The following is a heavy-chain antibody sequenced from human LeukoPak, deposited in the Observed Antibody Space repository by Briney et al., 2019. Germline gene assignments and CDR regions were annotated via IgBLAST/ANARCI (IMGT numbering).Heavy chain of an antibody. V-gene: IGHV3-74*01. J-gene: IGHJ4*02. CDR1: GFTFSNYW. CDR2: INNDGSTT. CDR3: ARENRGSYYLDS. Sequence: GGSLRLSCAASGFTFSNYWMHWVRQAPGKGLMWVSRINNDGSTTNYADSVKGRFTISRDNSRDTLYLQMSSLRAEDTGVYYCARENRGSYYLDSWGQGTLVTVSS. D-gene: IGHD1-26*01.